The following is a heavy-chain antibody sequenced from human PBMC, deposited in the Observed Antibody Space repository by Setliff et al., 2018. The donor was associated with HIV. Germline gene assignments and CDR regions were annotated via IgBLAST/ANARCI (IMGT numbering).Heavy chain of an antibody. Sequence: PSETLSLTCTVSGGSVNIFYWSWIRQPPGKGLEWLGYIHYSGSTYYNPSLKSRVTISVDTSKNQFSLKLSSVTAADTAVYYCAREVSDDSVWGSYRLGYFDYWGQGTLVTAPQ. CDR2: IHYSGST. D-gene: IGHD3-16*01. J-gene: IGHJ4*02. CDR1: GGSVNIFY. CDR3: AREVSDDSVWGSYRLGYFDY. V-gene: IGHV4-4*08.